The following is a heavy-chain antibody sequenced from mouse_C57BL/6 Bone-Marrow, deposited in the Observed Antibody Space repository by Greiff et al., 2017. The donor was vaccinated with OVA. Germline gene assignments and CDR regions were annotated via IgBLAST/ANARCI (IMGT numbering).Heavy chain of an antibody. Sequence: DVKLQESGGGLVKPGGSLKLSCAASGFTFSDYGMHWVRQAPEKGLEWVAYISSGSSTISYADTVKGRFTISRDNAKNTLFQKMTSLRSEDTAMYYCARNGSYFDYWGQGTTLTVSS. J-gene: IGHJ2*01. CDR2: ISSGSSTI. CDR1: GFTFSDYG. D-gene: IGHD1-1*01. CDR3: ARNGSYFDY. V-gene: IGHV5-17*01.